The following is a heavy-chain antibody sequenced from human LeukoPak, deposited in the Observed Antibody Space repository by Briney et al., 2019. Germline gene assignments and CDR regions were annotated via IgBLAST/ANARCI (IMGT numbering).Heavy chain of an antibody. CDR3: ARDSERGRCPGY. CDR1: GGTFSSYA. J-gene: IGHJ4*02. CDR2: IIPILGIA. Sequence: ASVKVSCKASGGTFSSYAISWVRQAPGQGLEWMGRIIPILGIANYAQKFQGRVTITADKSTSTAYMELSSLRSEDTAVYYCARDSERGRCPGYWGQGTLVTVSS. V-gene: IGHV1-69*04. D-gene: IGHD3-16*01.